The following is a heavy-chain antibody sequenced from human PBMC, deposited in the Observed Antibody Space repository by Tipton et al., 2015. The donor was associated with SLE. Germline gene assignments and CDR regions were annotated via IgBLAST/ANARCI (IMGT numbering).Heavy chain of an antibody. V-gene: IGHV4-59*01. D-gene: IGHD1-26*01. CDR3: ARGGSPDAFDI. CDR1: GGSISSYY. Sequence: LRLSCTVSGGSISSYYWSWIRQPPGKGLEWIGYIYYSGSTNYNPSLKSRVTISVDTSKNQFSLKLSSVTAADTAVYYCARGGSPDAFDIWGQGTMVTVSS. J-gene: IGHJ3*02. CDR2: IYYSGST.